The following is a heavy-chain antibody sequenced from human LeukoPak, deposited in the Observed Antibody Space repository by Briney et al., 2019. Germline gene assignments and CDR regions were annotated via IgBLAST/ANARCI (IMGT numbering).Heavy chain of an antibody. CDR3: AGIGYCSGGSCYGGQVRFDP. J-gene: IGHJ5*02. CDR1: GGTLSSYA. D-gene: IGHD2-15*01. Sequence: ASVKVSCKASGGTLSSYAISWVRQAPGQGLEWMGGIIPIFGTANYAQKFQGRVTITTDESTSTAYMELSSLRSEDTAVYYCAGIGYCSGGSCYGGQVRFDPWGQGTLVTVSS. V-gene: IGHV1-69*05. CDR2: IIPIFGTA.